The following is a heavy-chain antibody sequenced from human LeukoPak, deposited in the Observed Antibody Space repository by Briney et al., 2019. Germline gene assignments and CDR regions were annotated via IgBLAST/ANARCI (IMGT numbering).Heavy chain of an antibody. V-gene: IGHV3-21*01. CDR3: ARADYDFWSRYPNRYYFDY. CDR1: GFTFSSYS. CDR2: ISSSSSYI. D-gene: IGHD3-3*01. J-gene: IGHJ4*02. Sequence: GGSLRLSCAASGFTFSSYSMNWVRQAPGKGLEWVSSISSSSSYIYYADSVKGRFTISRDNAKNSLYLQMNSLRAEDTAVYYCARADYDFWSRYPNRYYFDYWGQGTLVTVSS.